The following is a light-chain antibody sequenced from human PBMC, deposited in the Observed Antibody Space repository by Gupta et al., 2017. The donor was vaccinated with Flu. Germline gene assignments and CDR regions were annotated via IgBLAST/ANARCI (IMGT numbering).Light chain of an antibody. Sequence: EIVLTQSPGTLSLSPGERATLSCRASQSVSSNYLAWYQQKPGQAPRLLIYGASSRTTGIPDRFSGSGSGTDFTLTISRVEPEDFAVYHCQQDGSSPLTFGQGTXLEIK. V-gene: IGKV3-20*01. J-gene: IGKJ2*01. CDR2: GAS. CDR3: QQDGSSPLT. CDR1: QSVSSNY.